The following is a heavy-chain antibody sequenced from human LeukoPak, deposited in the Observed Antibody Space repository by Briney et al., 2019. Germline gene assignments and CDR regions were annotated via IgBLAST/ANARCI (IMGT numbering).Heavy chain of an antibody. CDR2: ISGSGGST. Sequence: PGGSLRLSCAASGFTFSSYAMSWVRQAPGKGLEWVSAISGSGGSTYYADSVKGRFTVSRDNSKNTLYLQMNSLRAEDTAVYYCAKASHPGIAAAGPDYWGQGTLVTVSS. J-gene: IGHJ4*02. CDR1: GFTFSSYA. CDR3: AKASHPGIAAAGPDY. V-gene: IGHV3-23*01. D-gene: IGHD6-13*01.